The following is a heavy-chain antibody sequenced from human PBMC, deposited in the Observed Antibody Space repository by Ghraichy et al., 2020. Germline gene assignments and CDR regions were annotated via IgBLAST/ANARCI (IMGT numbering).Heavy chain of an antibody. CDR1: GFTFSNYG. D-gene: IGHD6-13*01. Sequence: GGSLRLSCAASGFTFSNYGMHWVRQAPGRGLEWVAFIRSDGNDKFYADSVKGRFTISRDNSRNKLFLQMNSLRAEDTAMYYCSTIAASDTRGSFDIWGQGTMVTVSS. J-gene: IGHJ3*02. CDR3: STIAASDTRGSFDI. V-gene: IGHV3-30*02. CDR2: IRSDGNDK.